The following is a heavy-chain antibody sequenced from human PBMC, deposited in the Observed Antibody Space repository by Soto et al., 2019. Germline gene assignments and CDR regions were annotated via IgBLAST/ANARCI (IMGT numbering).Heavy chain of an antibody. V-gene: IGHV2-5*02. D-gene: IGHD5-12*01. CDR3: AHRPRGYAYYFDY. CDR1: GFSLSTRGVA. J-gene: IGHJ4*02. CDR2: IYWDEDK. Sequence: QITLKESGPTLVKPTQTLTLTCTFSGFSLSTRGVAVGWFRQPPGKALEWLALIYWDEDKWYSPSLKSRLTXTDDXSXXXXXLXXXNMXPVDTATYYCAHRPRGYAYYFDYWGQGTLVTVSS.